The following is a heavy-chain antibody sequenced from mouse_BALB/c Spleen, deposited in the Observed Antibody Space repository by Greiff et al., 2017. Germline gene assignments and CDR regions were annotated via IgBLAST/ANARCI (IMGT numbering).Heavy chain of an antibody. CDR2: ISSGSSTI. Sequence: DVMLVESGGGLVQPGGSRKLSCAASGFTFSSFGMHWVRQAPEKGLEWVAYISSGSSTIYYADTVKGRFTISRDNPKNTLFLQMTSLRSEDTAMYYCARWLLPPYAMDYWGQGTSVTVSS. J-gene: IGHJ4*01. V-gene: IGHV5-17*02. CDR3: ARWLLPPYAMDY. D-gene: IGHD2-3*01. CDR1: GFTFSSFG.